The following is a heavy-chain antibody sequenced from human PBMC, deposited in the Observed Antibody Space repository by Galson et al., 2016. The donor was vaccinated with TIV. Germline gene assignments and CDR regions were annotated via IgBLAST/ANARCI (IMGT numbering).Heavy chain of an antibody. V-gene: IGHV3-7*03. CDR2: IKEDGREE. D-gene: IGHD2-15*01. CDR3: AREKAVGPALLDF. J-gene: IGHJ4*02. CDR1: GFTFSDYW. Sequence: SLRLSCAASGFTFSDYWMTWVRLTPGKGLEWVANIKEDGREEYYVGSVTGRFTVSRDNARNSLFLQMTSLRAEDTAIYYCAREKAVGPALLDFWGQGVPVTVSP.